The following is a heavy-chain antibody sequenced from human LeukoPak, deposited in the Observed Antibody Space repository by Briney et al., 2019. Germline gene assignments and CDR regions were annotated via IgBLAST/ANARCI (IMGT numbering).Heavy chain of an antibody. Sequence: GGSLRLSCAASGFTFSSYSMNWVRQAPGKGLEWVSSISSSSSYIYYADSVKGRFTISRDNAKNSLYLQMNSLRAEDTAVYYCARAAYCSSTSCLNWFDPWGQGTLVIVSS. J-gene: IGHJ5*02. V-gene: IGHV3-21*01. CDR3: ARAAYCSSTSCLNWFDP. CDR2: ISSSSSYI. D-gene: IGHD2-2*01. CDR1: GFTFSSYS.